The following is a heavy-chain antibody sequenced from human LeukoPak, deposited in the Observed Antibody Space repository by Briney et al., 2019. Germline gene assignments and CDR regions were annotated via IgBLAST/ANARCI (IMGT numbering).Heavy chain of an antibody. D-gene: IGHD3-22*01. J-gene: IGHJ4*02. V-gene: IGHV4-34*01. CDR2: INHSGYT. CDR1: GESSFSSYY. CDR3: SRQVVGNDY. Sequence: SETLSLTCAVYGESSFSSYYWSWIRQTPGGALEWIGEINHSGYTNYNPSLKSRVTLSIDTSKNQFSLRLNSVTAADTAVYYCSRQVVGNDYWGQGTLVTISS.